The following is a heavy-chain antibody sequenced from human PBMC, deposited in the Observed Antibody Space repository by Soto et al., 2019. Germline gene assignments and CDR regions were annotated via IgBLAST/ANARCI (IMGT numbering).Heavy chain of an antibody. J-gene: IGHJ4*02. V-gene: IGHV1-18*01. CDR1: GYTFTSYG. Sequence: GASVKVSCKACGYTFTSYGISWVRQAPGQGLEWMGWISAYNGNTKYAQKLQGRVTMTTDTSTSTADMELRSLRSDDTAVYYCAREPNYFDYWGQGTLVTVSS. CDR2: ISAYNGNT. CDR3: AREPNYFDY.